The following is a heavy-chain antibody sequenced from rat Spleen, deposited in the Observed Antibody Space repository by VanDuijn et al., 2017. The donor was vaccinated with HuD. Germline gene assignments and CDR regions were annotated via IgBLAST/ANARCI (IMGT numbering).Heavy chain of an antibody. CDR3: ARRHYGYTDYFDY. CDR2: IVYDGSST. D-gene: IGHD1-9*01. V-gene: IGHV5-29*01. CDR1: GFTFNNYA. Sequence: EVQLVESGGGLVQPGRSLKLSCAASGFTFNNYAMAWVRQAPKKGLEWVATIVYDGSSTYYRDSVKGRFTISRDNAKSTLSLQMDSLRSEDTATYYCARRHYGYTDYFDYWGQGVMVTVSS. J-gene: IGHJ2*01.